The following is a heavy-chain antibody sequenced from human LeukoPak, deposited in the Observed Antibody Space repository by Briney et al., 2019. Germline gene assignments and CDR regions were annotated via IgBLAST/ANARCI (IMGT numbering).Heavy chain of an antibody. Sequence: ASVKVSCKASGYTFTSYGISWVRQAPGQGLEWMGWISAYNGNTNYAQKLQGRVTMTTDTSTSTAYMELRSLRSDDTAVYYCARDGDDVILTGYYPQYYFDYWGQGTLVTVSS. CDR3: ARDGDDVILTGYYPQYYFDY. V-gene: IGHV1-18*01. D-gene: IGHD3-9*01. J-gene: IGHJ4*02. CDR2: ISAYNGNT. CDR1: GYTFTSYG.